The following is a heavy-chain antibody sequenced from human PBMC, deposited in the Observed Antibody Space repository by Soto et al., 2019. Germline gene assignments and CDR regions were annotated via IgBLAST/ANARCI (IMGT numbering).Heavy chain of an antibody. J-gene: IGHJ6*02. CDR3: AMVDVYVTPSPQDV. D-gene: IGHD3-16*01. V-gene: IGHV1-18*01. CDR2: INTYNGNT. Sequence: QVQLVQSRAEVKNPGASVKVSCKASGYSFTRYGIAWARQAPGQGLEWMGWINTYNGNTYYAQNLQGRVTLTTDTSTSTAYMELTSLRSNDTAIYYCAMVDVYVTPSPQDVWGQGTTVIVSS. CDR1: GYSFTRYG.